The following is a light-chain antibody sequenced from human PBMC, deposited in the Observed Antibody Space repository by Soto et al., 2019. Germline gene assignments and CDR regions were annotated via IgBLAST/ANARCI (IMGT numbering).Light chain of an antibody. CDR2: GAS. CDR1: QRVSTN. J-gene: IGKJ5*01. CDR3: QQYGSSPNT. V-gene: IGKV3-20*01. Sequence: IVLTQSPATLSLSTGERATLSSRASQRVSTNLAWYQQKLGQAPRLLIYGASSRATGIPDRFSGSGSGTDFTLTISRLEPEDFAVYFCQQYGSSPNTFGQGTLLEI.